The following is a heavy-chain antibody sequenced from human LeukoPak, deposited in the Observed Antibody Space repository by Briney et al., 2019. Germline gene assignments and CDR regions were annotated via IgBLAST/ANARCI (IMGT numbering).Heavy chain of an antibody. CDR3: GSGKILQYFDRHNNWFDT. V-gene: IGHV4-38-2*02. Sequence: PSETLSLTCSVSGYSISSGYHWGWIRQPPGKGLEWIGSLYHSGNTNYNPSLKSRVTISVDTSKNQFSLKLTSVTAADTAVYYCGSGKILQYFDRHNNWFDTWGQGTLVTVSS. CDR2: LYHSGNT. J-gene: IGHJ5*02. D-gene: IGHD3-9*01. CDR1: GYSISSGYH.